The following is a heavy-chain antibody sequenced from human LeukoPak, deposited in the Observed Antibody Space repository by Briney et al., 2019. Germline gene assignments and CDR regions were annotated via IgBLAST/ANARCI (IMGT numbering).Heavy chain of an antibody. CDR3: AKAGASYYFDY. V-gene: IGHV3-23*01. CDR2: ISGSGGST. J-gene: IGHJ4*02. CDR1: GFTFSSYA. Sequence: GGSLILSRAASGFTFSSYAMSWVRQAPGKGLEWVSAISGSGGSTYYADSVKGRFTISRDNSKNTLYLQMNSLRVEDTAVYYCAKAGASYYFDYWGQGTLVTVSS. D-gene: IGHD3-10*01.